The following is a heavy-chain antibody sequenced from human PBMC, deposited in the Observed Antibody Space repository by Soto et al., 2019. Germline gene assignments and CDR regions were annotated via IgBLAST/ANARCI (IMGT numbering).Heavy chain of an antibody. V-gene: IGHV3-11*06. CDR2: ISSSSSYT. CDR1: GFTFSDYY. D-gene: IGHD6-6*01. Sequence: RRLSCAASGFTFSDYYMNWIRQAPGKGLEWVSYISSSSSYTNYADSVKGRFTISRDNAKNSLYLQMNSLRAEDTAVYYCARASSIAARPVDYWGQGTLVTVSS. J-gene: IGHJ4*02. CDR3: ARASSIAARPVDY.